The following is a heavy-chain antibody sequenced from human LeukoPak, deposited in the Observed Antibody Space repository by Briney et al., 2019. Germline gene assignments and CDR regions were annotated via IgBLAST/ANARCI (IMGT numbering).Heavy chain of an antibody. J-gene: IGHJ4*02. CDR1: GYTFTGYY. CDR2: INPNSGGT. CDR3: ARASSSDSSGYFDY. D-gene: IGHD3-22*01. Sequence: GASVKVSCKASGYTFTGYYMHWVRQAPGQGLEWMGWINPNSGGTNYAQKFQGRVTMTRDTSISTAYMELSSLRSEDTAVYYCARASSSDSSGYFDYWGQGTLVTVSS. V-gene: IGHV1-2*02.